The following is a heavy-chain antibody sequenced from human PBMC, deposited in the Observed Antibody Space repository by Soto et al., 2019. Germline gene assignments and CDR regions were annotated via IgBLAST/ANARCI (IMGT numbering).Heavy chain of an antibody. CDR2: VYYSGST. J-gene: IGHJ4*02. D-gene: IGHD3-3*01. V-gene: IGHV4-61*01. CDR1: GGSVSRVSYY. Sequence: QVQLQESGPGLVKPSETLSLTCNVSGGSVSRVSYYWSWIRQSPGKGLEWIGYVYYSGSTNYNPSLKSRVTISVDTSKNQFSLKLRSVTAADTVVYYCAASISIFGVVPFWGQGTLVTVSS. CDR3: AASISIFGVVPF.